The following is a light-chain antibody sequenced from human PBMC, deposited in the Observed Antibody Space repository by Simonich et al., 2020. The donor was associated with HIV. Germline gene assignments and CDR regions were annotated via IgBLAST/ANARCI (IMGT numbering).Light chain of an antibody. CDR3: QQYNSYSWT. J-gene: IGKJ1*01. CDR1: LSISSW. CDR2: KAS. V-gene: IGKV1-5*03. Sequence: DIQMTQSPSTLSASVGGKTTISSRASLSISSWLAWYQQKPGKAPKLLIYKASSLESGVPSRFSGSGSGTEFTLTISSLQPDDFATYYCQQYNSYSWTFGQGTKVEIK.